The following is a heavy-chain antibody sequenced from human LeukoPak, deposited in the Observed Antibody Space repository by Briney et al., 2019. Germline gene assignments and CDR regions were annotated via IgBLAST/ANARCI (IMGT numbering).Heavy chain of an antibody. J-gene: IGHJ4*02. Sequence: SGGSLRLSCAASGFTFSSYSMNWVRQAPGKGLEWVAVISYDGSNKYYADSVKGRFTISRDNSKNTLYLQMNSLRAEDTAVYYCARDQRDYYDSSGYYYWGQGTLVTVSS. CDR1: GFTFSSYS. D-gene: IGHD3-22*01. V-gene: IGHV3-30*03. CDR3: ARDQRDYYDSSGYYY. CDR2: ISYDGSNK.